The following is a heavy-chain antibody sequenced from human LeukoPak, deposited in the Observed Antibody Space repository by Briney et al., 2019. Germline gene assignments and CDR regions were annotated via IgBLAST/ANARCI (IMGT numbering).Heavy chain of an antibody. CDR1: GGSFSGYY. V-gene: IGHV4-34*01. J-gene: IGHJ6*03. CDR3: ARELLWFGEPRPLSWYYMDV. D-gene: IGHD3-10*01. CDR2: INHSGST. Sequence: PSETLSLTWAVYGGSFSGYYWSWIRQPPGKGLEWIGEINHSGSTNYNPSLKSRVTISVDTSKNQFSLKLSSVTAADTAVYYCARELLWFGEPRPLSWYYMDVWGKGTTVTVSS.